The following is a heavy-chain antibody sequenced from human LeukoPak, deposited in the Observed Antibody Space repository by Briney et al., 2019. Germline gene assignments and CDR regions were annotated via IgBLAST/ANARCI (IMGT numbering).Heavy chain of an antibody. J-gene: IGHJ4*02. Sequence: ASVKVSCKASGYTFTSYVMHWVRQAPGQRLEWMGWINAGNGNTKYSQKFQGRVTITRDTSASTAYMELSSLRSEDTAVYYCARVALVYYYDSSGSPHFDYWGQGTLVTVSS. CDR1: GYTFTSYV. CDR3: ARVALVYYYDSSGSPHFDY. V-gene: IGHV1-3*01. D-gene: IGHD3-22*01. CDR2: INAGNGNT.